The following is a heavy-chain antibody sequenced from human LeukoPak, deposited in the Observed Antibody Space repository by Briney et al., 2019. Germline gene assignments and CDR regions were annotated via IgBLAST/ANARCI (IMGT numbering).Heavy chain of an antibody. J-gene: IGHJ4*02. CDR3: AREPTTVSPPG. CDR2: ISSSGAYI. D-gene: IGHD4-11*01. CDR1: GFTFSSYS. Sequence: GGSLRLSCAASGFTFSSYSMNGVRQAPGEGLEWVSSISSSGAYIFYADSVKGRFTISRDNAKDSLYLQMNSLRAEDTAVYYCAREPTTVSPPGWGQGTLVTVSS. V-gene: IGHV3-21*01.